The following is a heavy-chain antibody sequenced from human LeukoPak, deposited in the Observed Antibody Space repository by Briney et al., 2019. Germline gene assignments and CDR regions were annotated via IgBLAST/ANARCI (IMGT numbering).Heavy chain of an antibody. CDR2: IYSGGST. CDR1: GFTVSSNY. V-gene: IGHV3-66*01. D-gene: IGHD3-22*01. J-gene: IGHJ4*02. Sequence: GGSLRLSCAASGFTVSSNYMSWVRQAPGKGLEWVSVIYSGGSTYYADSVKGRFTISRGNAKNSLYLQMNSLRAEDTAVYYCARDRIGYYDSSGYPYYFDYWGQGTLVTVSS. CDR3: ARDRIGYYDSSGYPYYFDY.